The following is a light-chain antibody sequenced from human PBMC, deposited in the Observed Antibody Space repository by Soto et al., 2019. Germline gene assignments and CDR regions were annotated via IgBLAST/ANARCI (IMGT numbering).Light chain of an antibody. CDR1: QSVSNNY. J-gene: IGKJ1*01. V-gene: IGKV3-20*01. CDR3: LQYSSHSWT. Sequence: EIVLTQSPGTLSLSPGERATLSCRASQSVSNNYLAWYHQKPGQAPRLLIYGASTRATGIPARFGGSGSGTEFTLTISRLQPDDVATYYCLQYSSHSWTFGQGTKVDNK. CDR2: GAS.